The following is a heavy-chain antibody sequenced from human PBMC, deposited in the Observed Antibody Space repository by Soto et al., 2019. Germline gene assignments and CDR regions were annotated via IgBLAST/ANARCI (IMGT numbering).Heavy chain of an antibody. CDR1: GGSISSYY. CDR3: AGSYSSSWYHYYYGLDV. Sequence: SETLSLTCTVSGGSISSYYWSWIRQPPGKGLEWIGYIYYSGSTNYNPSLKSRVTISVDTSKNQFSLKLSSVTAADTAVYYCAGSYSSSWYHYYYGLDVWGQGTTVTVSS. D-gene: IGHD6-13*01. J-gene: IGHJ6*02. CDR2: IYYSGST. V-gene: IGHV4-59*01.